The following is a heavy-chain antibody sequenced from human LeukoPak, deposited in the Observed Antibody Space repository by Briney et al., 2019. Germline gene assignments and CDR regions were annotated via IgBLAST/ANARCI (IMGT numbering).Heavy chain of an antibody. CDR2: INWNGGST. CDR3: ARRAGAYSHPYDY. J-gene: IGHJ4*02. Sequence: GGSLRLSCAASGFTFDDYGMSWVRQAPGKGLEWVAGINWNGGSTGYADSLKGRFTISRDNTKNSLYLQLNSLRAEDTALYYCARRAGAYSHPYDYWGQGTLVTVSS. CDR1: GFTFDDYG. D-gene: IGHD4/OR15-4a*01. V-gene: IGHV3-20*04.